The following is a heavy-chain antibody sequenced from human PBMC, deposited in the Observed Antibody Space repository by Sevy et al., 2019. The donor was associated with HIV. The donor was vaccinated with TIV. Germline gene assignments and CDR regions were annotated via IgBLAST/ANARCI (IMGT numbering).Heavy chain of an antibody. V-gene: IGHV4-59*08. J-gene: IGHJ4*02. CDR2: IYYNGNI. D-gene: IGHD3-10*01. CDR3: EGENAGRRGYS. Sequence: SETLSLTCTVSGGSITSLYWNWIRQPPGKGLEWIANIYYNGNINYNPSLKSRVTLTLDTSKNQYSLRLSSVTAADASMYYCEGENAGRRGYSWGQGTLVTVSS. CDR1: GGSITSLY.